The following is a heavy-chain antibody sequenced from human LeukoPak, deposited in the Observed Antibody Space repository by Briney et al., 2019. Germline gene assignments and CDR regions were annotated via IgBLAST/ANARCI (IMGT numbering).Heavy chain of an antibody. D-gene: IGHD3-10*01. J-gene: IGHJ5*02. CDR3: ARGGYLYGA. Sequence: GGSLRLSCTAFGFTFGDYTMSWFRQPPGKGLEWVGFIRSKASGGTTDYAASVRGRFTISRDDSKSIAYLQLNSLKTEDTAVYYCARGGYLYGAWGQGSLVTVSS. CDR2: IRSKASGGTT. CDR1: GFTFGDYT. V-gene: IGHV3-49*03.